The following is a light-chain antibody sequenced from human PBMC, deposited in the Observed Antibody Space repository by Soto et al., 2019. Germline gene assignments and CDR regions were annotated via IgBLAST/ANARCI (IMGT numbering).Light chain of an antibody. CDR3: QQYGSSGT. CDR1: QSLISGY. V-gene: IGKV3-20*01. Sequence: EIGLNRTPGTLSWSPRERATLSSRASQSLISGYLAWYQQKPGQAPRLLIYGASNRATGIPDRFSGSGSGTDFTLTISRLEPEDFAVYYCQQYGSSGTFGQGTKVDIK. CDR2: GAS. J-gene: IGKJ1*01.